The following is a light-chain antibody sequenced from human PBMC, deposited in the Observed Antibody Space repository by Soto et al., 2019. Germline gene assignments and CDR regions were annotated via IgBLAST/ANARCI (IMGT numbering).Light chain of an antibody. Sequence: QSVLTQPPSASGTPGQRVTISCSGSSSNIGSNSVNWYQQLPGTAPKVLMYSSNQRPSGVPDRFSGSKSGTSASLAISGVHSEHEADYYCAAWDDSLNGPVFGGGTKLTVL. CDR1: SSNIGSNS. V-gene: IGLV1-44*01. CDR2: SSN. J-gene: IGLJ3*02. CDR3: AAWDDSLNGPV.